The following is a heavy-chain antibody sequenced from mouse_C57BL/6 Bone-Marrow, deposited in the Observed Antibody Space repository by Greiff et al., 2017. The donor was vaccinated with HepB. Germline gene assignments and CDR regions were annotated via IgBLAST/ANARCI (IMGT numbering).Heavy chain of an antibody. V-gene: IGHV10-1*01. D-gene: IGHD1-1*01. Sequence: EVMLVESGGGLVQPKGSLKLSCAASGFSFNTYAMNWVRQAPGKGLEWVARIRSKSNNYATYYADSVKDRFTISRDDSESMLYLQMNNLKTEDTAMYYCVSNYYGSSYYYAMDYWGQGTSVTVSS. J-gene: IGHJ4*01. CDR3: VSNYYGSSYYYAMDY. CDR1: GFSFNTYA. CDR2: IRSKSNNYAT.